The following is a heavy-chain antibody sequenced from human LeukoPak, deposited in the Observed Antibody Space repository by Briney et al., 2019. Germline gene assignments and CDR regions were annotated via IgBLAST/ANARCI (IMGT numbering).Heavy chain of an antibody. CDR1: GGTFSSYA. CDR2: IIPIFGTA. D-gene: IGHD3-22*01. J-gene: IGHJ4*02. CDR3: ARDQGSSGYQPPQFDY. V-gene: IGHV1-69*13. Sequence: SVKVSCKASGGTFSSYAISWVRQAPGQGLEWMGGIIPIFGTANYAQKFQGRVTITADESTSTAYMELSSLRSEDTAVYYCARDQGSSGYQPPQFDYWGQGTLVTVSS.